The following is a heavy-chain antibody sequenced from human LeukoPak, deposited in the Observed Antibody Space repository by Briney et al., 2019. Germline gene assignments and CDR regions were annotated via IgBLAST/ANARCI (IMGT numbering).Heavy chain of an antibody. V-gene: IGHV3-64*01. Sequence: GGSLRLSCAASGFNFINSAMHWVRQVPGKGLEYVSGIARNGGSTYYTNSVKGRFTISRDDSKNTLYLQMGSLRPEDMAVYYCARGGVWQQLAVDYWGQGTLVTVSS. CDR1: GFNFINSA. D-gene: IGHD6-13*01. CDR3: ARGGVWQQLAVDY. CDR2: IARNGGST. J-gene: IGHJ4*02.